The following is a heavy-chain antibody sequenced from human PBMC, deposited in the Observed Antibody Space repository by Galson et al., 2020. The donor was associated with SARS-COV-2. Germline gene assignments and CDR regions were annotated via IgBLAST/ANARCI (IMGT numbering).Heavy chain of an antibody. CDR1: GFTFSSYA. CDR3: ARDSRASYNWNYVSWCDP. D-gene: IGHD1-7*01. V-gene: IGHV3-30*01. J-gene: IGHJ5*02. CDR2: ISYDGSNK. Sequence: GGSLRLSCAASGFTFSSYAMHWVRQAPGKGLEWVAVISYDGSNKYYADSVKGRFTISRDNSKNTLYLQMNSLRAEDTAVYYCARDSRASYNWNYVSWCDPWGQGTLVTVSS.